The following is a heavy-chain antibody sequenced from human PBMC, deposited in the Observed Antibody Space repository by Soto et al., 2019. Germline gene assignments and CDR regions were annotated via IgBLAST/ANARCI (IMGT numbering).Heavy chain of an antibody. V-gene: IGHV4-59*01. CDR1: GGSISSYD. J-gene: IGHJ5*02. CDR2: IYYSGAT. CDR3: ARQTSDWSDDNCYSGWFDP. Sequence: SEILSHTCTISGGSISSYDWSWIRQPPGKGLEWIAYIYYSGATYSNPSLKSQVTISLDTSKNQFSLKLSSVTAADTAVYYCARQTSDWSDDNCYSGWFDPWGQGTLVPVSS. D-gene: IGHD2-15*01.